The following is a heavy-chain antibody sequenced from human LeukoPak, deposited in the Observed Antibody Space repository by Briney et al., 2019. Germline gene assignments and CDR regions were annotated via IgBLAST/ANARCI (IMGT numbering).Heavy chain of an antibody. CDR3: ARWDDILTGYKGRFDY. D-gene: IGHD3-9*01. V-gene: IGHV4-39*07. Sequence: SETLSLTCTVSGGSISSSSYYWGWIRQPPGKGLEWIGSIYYSGSTYYNPSLKSRVAISVDTSKNQFSLKLSSVTAADTAVYYCARWDDILTGYKGRFDYWGQGTLVTVSS. CDR1: GGSISSSSYY. CDR2: IYYSGST. J-gene: IGHJ4*02.